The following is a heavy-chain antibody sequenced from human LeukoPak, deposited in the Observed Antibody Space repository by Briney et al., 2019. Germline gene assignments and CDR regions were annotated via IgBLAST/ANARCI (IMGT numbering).Heavy chain of an antibody. CDR3: ARHRVDYYDSSGYLIDY. Sequence: SETLSLTCTVSGCTISSSSYYWGWNPQPPGKGLVWIGSIYYSGSTYYNPSLKSRVTISVDTSKNQFSLKMSSVTAADTAVYYCARHRVDYYDSSGYLIDYWGQGTLVTVSS. V-gene: IGHV4-39*01. CDR2: IYYSGST. CDR1: GCTISSSSYY. J-gene: IGHJ4*02. D-gene: IGHD3-22*01.